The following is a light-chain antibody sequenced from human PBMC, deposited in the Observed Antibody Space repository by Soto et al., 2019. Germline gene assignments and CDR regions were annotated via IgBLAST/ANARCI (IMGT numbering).Light chain of an antibody. V-gene: IGKV1-5*03. Sequence: DIPMTQSPSTLSASVGDRVTITCRASQSVSTWLAWYQQKPGKAPKLLIYKASSLETGVPSRFRGGGSGTEFTLTISSLQPDDFAPYYCQQYNSYPGTFGQGTKVEIK. CDR2: KAS. CDR3: QQYNSYPGT. CDR1: QSVSTW. J-gene: IGKJ1*01.